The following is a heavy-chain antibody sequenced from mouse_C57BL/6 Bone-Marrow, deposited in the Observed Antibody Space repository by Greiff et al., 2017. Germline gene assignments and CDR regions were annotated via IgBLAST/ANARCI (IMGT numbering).Heavy chain of an antibody. CDR2: ISYDGSN. CDR1: GYSITSGYY. J-gene: IGHJ2*01. V-gene: IGHV3-6*01. CDR3: AREGYDYVLYYFDY. D-gene: IGHD2-4*01. Sequence: EVKLQESGPGLVKPSQSLSLTCSVTGYSITSGYYWNWIRQFPGNKLEWMGYISYDGSNNYNPSLKNRISITRDTSKNQFFLKLNSVTTEDTATYYCAREGYDYVLYYFDYWGQGTTLTVSS.